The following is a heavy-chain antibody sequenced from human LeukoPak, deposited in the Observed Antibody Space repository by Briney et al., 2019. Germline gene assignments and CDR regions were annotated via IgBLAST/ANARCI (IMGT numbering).Heavy chain of an antibody. CDR2: IYSGGST. Sequence: GGSLRLSCAASGFIVSSNYMSWVRQAPGKGLEWVSVIYSGGSTYYAESVKGRFTISRDNSKNTLFLQMNGLRAEDTAVYYCARGSSGTYDMGYWGQGTLVTVSS. J-gene: IGHJ4*02. CDR3: ARGSSGTYDMGY. D-gene: IGHD1-26*01. CDR1: GFIVSSNY. V-gene: IGHV3-66*01.